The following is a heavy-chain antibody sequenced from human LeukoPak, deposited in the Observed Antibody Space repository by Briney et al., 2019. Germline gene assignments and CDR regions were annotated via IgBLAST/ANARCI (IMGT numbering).Heavy chain of an antibody. V-gene: IGHV4-34*01. J-gene: IGHJ4*02. D-gene: IGHD2-2*02. Sequence: SETLSLTCAVYGGSFGGYYWSWIRQPPGKGLEWIGEINHSGSTNYNPSLKSRVTISVDTSKNQFSLKLSSVTAADTAVYYCARGGPANIVVVPAAIRYFDYWGQGTLVTVSS. CDR3: ARGGPANIVVVPAAIRYFDY. CDR2: INHSGST. CDR1: GGSFGGYY.